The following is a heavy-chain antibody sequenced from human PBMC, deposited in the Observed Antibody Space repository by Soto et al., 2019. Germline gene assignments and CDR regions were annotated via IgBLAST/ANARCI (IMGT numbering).Heavy chain of an antibody. CDR1: GYSFTANY. V-gene: IGHV1-2*02. D-gene: IGHD6-13*01. CDR2: INPNGGGT. Sequence: QVQLVQSGAEVKKPGASVKVSCKAPGYSFTANYIHWVRQAPGQGLERMTWINPNGGGTNYAQKFQGRVTMTRDTSISTAGMELSGLISDDTAGYYCARGAGSSSFDSWGQGTLVSVSS. CDR3: ARGAGSSSFDS. J-gene: IGHJ4*02.